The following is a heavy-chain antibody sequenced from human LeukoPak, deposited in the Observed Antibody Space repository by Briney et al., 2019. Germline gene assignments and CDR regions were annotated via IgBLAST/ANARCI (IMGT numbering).Heavy chain of an antibody. CDR3: ARDAATTVTQAAFDF. Sequence: PSETLSLTCSVSGDSISSFFWTWIRQSPAKGREWIGNIFYNGNTNYNPSLKSRVTISIDTSKNQFSLKLSSVTAADTAVYYCARDAATTVTQAAFDFWGPGTRVTVSS. J-gene: IGHJ3*01. V-gene: IGHV4-59*01. CDR2: IFYNGNT. D-gene: IGHD4-17*01. CDR1: GDSISSFF.